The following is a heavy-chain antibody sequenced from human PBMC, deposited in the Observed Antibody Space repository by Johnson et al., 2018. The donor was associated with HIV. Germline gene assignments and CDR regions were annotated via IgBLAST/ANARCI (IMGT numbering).Heavy chain of an antibody. V-gene: IGHV3-11*01. Sequence: QVQLVESGGGLVQPGGSLRLSCAASGLTVSNYYMSWVRQAPGKGLEWVSSISGSGGTIYYADSVKGRFTISRDNAKNSLYLQMNSLRAEDTAVYYCARERGGPPDAFDIWGQGTMVTVSS. CDR2: ISGSGGTI. CDR1: GLTVSNYY. D-gene: IGHD3-16*01. CDR3: ARERGGPPDAFDI. J-gene: IGHJ3*02.